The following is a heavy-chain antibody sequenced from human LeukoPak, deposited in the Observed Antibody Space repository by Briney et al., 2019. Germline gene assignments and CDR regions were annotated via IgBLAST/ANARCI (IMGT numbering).Heavy chain of an antibody. Sequence: PGGSRRLSCVASGVTSRNSWMHWVRQAPGKGLVWVSRITIDGSSTTYADSVKGRFTISRDSAKNTLYLQMNSLRAEDTAVYYCTRDRFYAMDAWGQGTTVTVSS. CDR2: ITIDGSST. CDR1: GVTSRNSW. V-gene: IGHV3-74*03. CDR3: TRDRFYAMDA. J-gene: IGHJ6*02.